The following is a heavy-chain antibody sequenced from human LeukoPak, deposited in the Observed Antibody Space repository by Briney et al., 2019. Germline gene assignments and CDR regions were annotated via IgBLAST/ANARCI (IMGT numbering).Heavy chain of an antibody. D-gene: IGHD6-19*01. Sequence: SETLSLTCAVYGGSFSGYYWSWIRQPPGKGLEWIGETNHSGSTNYNPSLKSRVTISVDTSKNQFSLKLSSVTAADTAVYYCARGGSIGAVAGGSRYFDYWGQGTLVTVSS. V-gene: IGHV4-34*01. CDR1: GGSFSGYY. J-gene: IGHJ4*02. CDR2: TNHSGST. CDR3: ARGGSIGAVAGGSRYFDY.